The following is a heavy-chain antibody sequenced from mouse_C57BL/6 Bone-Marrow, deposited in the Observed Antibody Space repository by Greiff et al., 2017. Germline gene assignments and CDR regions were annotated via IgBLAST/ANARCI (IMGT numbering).Heavy chain of an antibody. CDR2: IDPENGGT. J-gene: IGHJ4*01. Sequence: VQLQQSGAELVRPGASVKLSCTASGFNIKDDYMPWVKQRPEQGLEWIGWIDPENGGTEYASKFQGQDTITADTSSNTPYLQLSSLPSEDTAVYCCTPRWFPAMDDWGQGTSVTVSS. V-gene: IGHV14-4*01. CDR3: TPRWFPAMDD. CDR1: GFNIKDDY. D-gene: IGHD2-2*01.